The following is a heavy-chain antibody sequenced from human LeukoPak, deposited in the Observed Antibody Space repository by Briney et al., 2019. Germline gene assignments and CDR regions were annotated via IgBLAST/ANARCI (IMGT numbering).Heavy chain of an antibody. CDR2: INHSGST. D-gene: IGHD2-15*01. CDR3: ARGIGGEGYCSGGSCYSFDY. CDR1: GGSFSGYY. Sequence: SETLSLTCAAYGGSFSGYYWSWIRQPPGKGLEWIGEINHSGSTNYNPSLKSRVTISVDTSKNQFSLKLSFVTAADTAVYYCARGIGGEGYCSGGSCYSFDYWGQGTLVTVSS. J-gene: IGHJ4*02. V-gene: IGHV4-34*01.